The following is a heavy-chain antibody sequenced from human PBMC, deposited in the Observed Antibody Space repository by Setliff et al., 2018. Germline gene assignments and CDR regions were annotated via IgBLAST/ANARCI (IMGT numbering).Heavy chain of an antibody. CDR1: GYSFTRYY. CDR3: ARINFYVSSGYYYAPEL. Sequence: ASVKVSCKTSGYSFTRYYMYWVRQVPGQGLEWMGWINNYNFNTQYAQKFQGRVTVTTDTSTTTAYMELRSLGADDTAVYYCARINFYVSSGYYYAPELWGQGTTVTVS. CDR2: INNYNFNT. D-gene: IGHD3-22*01. J-gene: IGHJ4*02. V-gene: IGHV1-18*01.